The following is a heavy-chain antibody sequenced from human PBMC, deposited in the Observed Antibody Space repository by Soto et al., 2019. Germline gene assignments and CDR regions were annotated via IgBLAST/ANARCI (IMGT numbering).Heavy chain of an antibody. J-gene: IGHJ4*02. CDR1: GGSINTFY. CDR3: AREGSYSAYNFAHGIQLWSFDF. V-gene: IGHV4-4*07. CDR2: IFSSGST. D-gene: IGHD5-18*01. Sequence: SETLSLTCTVSGGSINTFYWSWVRQPAGKGLEWIGRIFSSGSTSFNPSLESRVAMPVDTSKNHFSLNLSSVTAADMAVYYCAREGSYSAYNFAHGIQLWSFDFWGQGALVTVS.